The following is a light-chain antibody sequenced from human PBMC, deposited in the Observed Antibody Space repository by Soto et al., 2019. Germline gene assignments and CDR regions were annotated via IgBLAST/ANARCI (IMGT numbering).Light chain of an antibody. CDR2: EVS. CDR1: SSDVGSYNL. CDR3: CSYAGTSTHTV. Sequence: QSALTQPASVSGSPGQSITISCTGTSSDVGSYNLVSWYQQHPGKAPKLIISEVSKQPSGISDRFSGSKSGSTASLTISGLQAEDEADYYCCSYAGTSTHTVFGGGTQLTVL. J-gene: IGLJ7*01. V-gene: IGLV2-23*02.